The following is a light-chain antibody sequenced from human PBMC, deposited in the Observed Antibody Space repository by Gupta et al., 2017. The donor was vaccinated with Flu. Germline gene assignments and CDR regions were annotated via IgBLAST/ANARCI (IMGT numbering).Light chain of an antibody. CDR3: SSSAGSNIHWV. CDR2: DVS. Sequence: QSALTQPRSVSASPGQSVTISCPGTSNDVGGSNHVSWYQQHPGKAPKVIVYDVSQRPSGVPDRFSGSKSGNTASLTISGLQAEDEADYYCSSSAGSNIHWVFGGGTKVTVL. J-gene: IGLJ3*02. CDR1: SNDVGGSNH. V-gene: IGLV2-11*01.